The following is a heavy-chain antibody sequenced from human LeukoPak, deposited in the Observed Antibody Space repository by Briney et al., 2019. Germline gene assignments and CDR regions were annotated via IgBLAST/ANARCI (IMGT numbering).Heavy chain of an antibody. CDR2: ISPYNGNT. D-gene: IGHD3-3*01. V-gene: IGHV1-18*01. J-gene: IGHJ5*02. CDR1: GYTFTSYG. CDR3: AGQGGYAWSWFDP. Sequence: ASMKVSCKASGYTFTSYGIGWVRQAPGQGLEWMGWISPYNGNTKYAQKFQGRVIMTTDTSTTTVYMELRSLTSDDTAVYYCAGQGGYAWSWFDPWGQGTLVTVSS.